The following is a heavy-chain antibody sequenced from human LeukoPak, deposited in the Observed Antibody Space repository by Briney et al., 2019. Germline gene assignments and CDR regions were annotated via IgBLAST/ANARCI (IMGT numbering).Heavy chain of an antibody. D-gene: IGHD5-12*01. J-gene: IGHJ4*02. CDR3: ARDINGYDPDY. CDR2: INPNSGGT. CDR1: GYTFTGYY. V-gene: IGHV1-2*02. Sequence: APVKLSCTASGYTFTGYYMHWVRQAPGQGLEWMGWINPNSGGTNYAQKFQGRVTMTRDTSISTAYMELSRLRSDDTAVYYCARDINGYDPDYWAQGTLVTVSS.